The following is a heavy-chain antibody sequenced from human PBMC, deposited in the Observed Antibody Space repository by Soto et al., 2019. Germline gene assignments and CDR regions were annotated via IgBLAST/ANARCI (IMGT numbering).Heavy chain of an antibody. J-gene: IGHJ4*02. CDR3: AAETGSSGYAFTQFDS. CDR1: GFTFTSSA. CDR2: IVVGSGNT. D-gene: IGHD3-3*01. V-gene: IGHV1-58*01. Sequence: SVKVSCKSSGFTFTSSAVQWVRQARGQRLEWIGWIVVGSGNTNYPQKFQERVTITRDMSTSTAYMELSSLRSEATAVYYCAAETGSSGYAFTQFDSRGQGPLVTVSS.